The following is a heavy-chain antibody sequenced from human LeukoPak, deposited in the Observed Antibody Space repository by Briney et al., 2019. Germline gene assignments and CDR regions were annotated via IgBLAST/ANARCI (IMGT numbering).Heavy chain of an antibody. V-gene: IGHV4-39*07. Sequence: KPSETLSLTCTVSSGSISSSSYYWGWIRQPPGKGLEWIGNIYYSGSTYYNPSLKSRVTISVDTSKNQFSLKLSSVTAADTAVYYCARSVTALYYCFDNWGRGTLVTVSS. CDR2: IYYSGST. CDR1: SGSISSSSYY. D-gene: IGHD2-21*02. CDR3: ARSVTALYYCFDN. J-gene: IGHJ4*02.